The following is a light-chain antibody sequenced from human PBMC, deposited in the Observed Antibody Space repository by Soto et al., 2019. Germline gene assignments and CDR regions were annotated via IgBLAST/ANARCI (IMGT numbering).Light chain of an antibody. V-gene: IGKV3-20*01. J-gene: IGKJ3*01. CDR2: GAS. Sequence: EIVLTQSLGTLSLSPGERATLSCRASQSVTSTSLAWYQRKPGQAPRLVIYGASNRATGIPDRFSGSGSGTDFTLTISSLGPEDFAVYFCQQYGTSPTAFGPGTKVEIK. CDR1: QSVTSTS. CDR3: QQYGTSPTA.